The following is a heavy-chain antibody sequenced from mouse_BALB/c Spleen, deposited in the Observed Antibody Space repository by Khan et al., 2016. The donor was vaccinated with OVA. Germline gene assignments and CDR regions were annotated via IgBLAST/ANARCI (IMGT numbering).Heavy chain of an antibody. J-gene: IGHJ3*01. CDR2: IFPGNSDT. CDR3: TRAGYGAFAF. CDR1: GYNFTSYW. D-gene: IGHD1-1*01. V-gene: IGHV1-5*01. Sequence: VQLKQSGTVLARPGASVKMSCKAPGYNFTSYWMHWVKQRPGQGLEWIGGIFPGNSDTTHNQKFKGKAKLTAVTSASTAYMELSSLTNEDSTVYYCTRAGYGAFAFWGQGTLVTVSA.